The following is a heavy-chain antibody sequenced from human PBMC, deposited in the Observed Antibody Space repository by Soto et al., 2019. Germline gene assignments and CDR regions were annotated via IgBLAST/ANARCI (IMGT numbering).Heavy chain of an antibody. D-gene: IGHD6-6*01. Sequence: PMRLSCAAAGVTRSGYAMDWVRQAPGKGLEYVSGISSNGVGTYYANSVQGRFTISRDNSKNTVYLQMGSLRPEDMAVYYCARRARPDFYYMDVWGKGTTVTVSS. CDR3: ARRARPDFYYMDV. V-gene: IGHV3-64*01. CDR2: ISSNGVGT. CDR1: GVTRSGYA. J-gene: IGHJ6*03.